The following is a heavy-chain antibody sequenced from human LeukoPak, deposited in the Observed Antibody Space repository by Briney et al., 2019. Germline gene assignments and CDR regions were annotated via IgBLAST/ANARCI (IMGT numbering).Heavy chain of an antibody. J-gene: IGHJ3*02. CDR2: ISGPGGAT. Sequence: GGSLRLSCAASGFTFSNYAMSWVRQAPGKGLEWVSTISGPGGATFYADSVKGRFTISRDNSKNTLYLQMNSLRVEDTAVYYCAKEEYSSVQGAFDIWGQGTMVTVSS. D-gene: IGHD6-19*01. V-gene: IGHV3-23*01. CDR1: GFTFSNYA. CDR3: AKEEYSSVQGAFDI.